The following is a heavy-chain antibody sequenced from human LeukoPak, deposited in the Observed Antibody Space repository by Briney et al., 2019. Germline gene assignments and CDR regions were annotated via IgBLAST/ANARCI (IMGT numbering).Heavy chain of an antibody. J-gene: IGHJ6*02. D-gene: IGHD5-18*01. CDR2: IYYSGST. Sequence: SETLSLTCTVSGGSISSYYWSWIRQPPGKGLEWLGYIYYSGSTNYNPSLKSRVTISVDTSKNQFSLKLSSVTAADTAVYYCARDRYSGYSYGSYYYYGMDVWGQGTTVTVSS. CDR1: GGSISSYY. CDR3: ARDRYSGYSYGSYYYYGMDV. V-gene: IGHV4-59*01.